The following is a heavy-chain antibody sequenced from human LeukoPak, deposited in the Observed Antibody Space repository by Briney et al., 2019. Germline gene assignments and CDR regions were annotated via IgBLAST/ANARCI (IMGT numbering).Heavy chain of an antibody. J-gene: IGHJ4*02. V-gene: IGHV3-48*01. CDR3: ARAPYSSSSFDY. CDR2: IRSRDRTI. CDR1: GFTFSTYS. D-gene: IGHD6-6*01. Sequence: GGSLRLSCAASGFTFSTYSINWVRQAPGKGLEWVSYIRSRDRTIYYADSVKGRFTISRDNAKNSLYLQMNSLRAEDTAVYYCARAPYSSSSFDYWGQGTLVTVSS.